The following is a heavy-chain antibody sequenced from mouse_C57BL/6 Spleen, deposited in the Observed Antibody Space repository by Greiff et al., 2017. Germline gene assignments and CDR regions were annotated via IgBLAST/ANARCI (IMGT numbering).Heavy chain of an antibody. J-gene: IGHJ3*01. CDR1: GYAFTNYL. D-gene: IGHD1-1*01. Sequence: QVQLQQSGAELVRPGTSVKVSCKASGYAFTNYLIEWVKQRPGQGLEWIGVINPGSGGTNYNEKFKGQATLTADKSTSTAYMQLSSLTSEDSAVYFCARRGTTESGAWFAYWGQGTLVTVSA. CDR2: INPGSGGT. CDR3: ARRGTTESGAWFAY. V-gene: IGHV1-54*01.